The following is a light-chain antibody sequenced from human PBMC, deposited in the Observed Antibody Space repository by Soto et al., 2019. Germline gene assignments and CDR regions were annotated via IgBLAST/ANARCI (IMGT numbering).Light chain of an antibody. V-gene: IGLV8-61*01. Sequence: QTVVTQEPSFSVSPGGTVTLTCGLSSGSVSTTNYPSRYQQTPGQAPRTLIYNTNIRSSGVPDRFSGSILGNKAALTITGAQEDDESDYYCVLYMSSIIWLVGGGTKGTVL. CDR3: VLYMSSIIWL. J-gene: IGLJ2*01. CDR1: SGSVSTTNY. CDR2: NTN.